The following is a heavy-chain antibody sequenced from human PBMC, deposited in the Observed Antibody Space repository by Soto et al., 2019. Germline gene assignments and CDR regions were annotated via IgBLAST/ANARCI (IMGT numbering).Heavy chain of an antibody. Sequence: SETLSLTCTVSGGSVSSGSYYWSWIRQPPGKGLEWIGYIYYSGSTNYNPSLKSRVTISVDTSKNQFSLKLSSVTAADTAVCYCARDLSVVAAGGGGFDPWGQGTLVTVSS. CDR1: GGSVSSGSYY. D-gene: IGHD2-15*01. CDR2: IYYSGST. CDR3: ARDLSVVAAGGGGFDP. J-gene: IGHJ5*02. V-gene: IGHV4-61*01.